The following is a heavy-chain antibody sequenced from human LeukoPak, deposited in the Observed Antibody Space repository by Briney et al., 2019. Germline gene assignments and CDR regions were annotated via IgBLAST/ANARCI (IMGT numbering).Heavy chain of an antibody. Sequence: GASVKVSCKASGYTFTGYYMHWVRQAPRQGLEWMGWMNPRTGVTNYAQNFQGRVTMTRDTSISTAYMELTRLTSDDAALYYCATSSGYSTTWVAFDIWGQGTMITVSS. CDR1: GYTFTGYY. D-gene: IGHD6-13*01. CDR2: MNPRTGVT. J-gene: IGHJ3*02. V-gene: IGHV1-2*02. CDR3: ATSSGYSTTWVAFDI.